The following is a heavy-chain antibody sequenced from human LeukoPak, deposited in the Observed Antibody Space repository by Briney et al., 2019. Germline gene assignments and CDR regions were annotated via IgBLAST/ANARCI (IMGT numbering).Heavy chain of an antibody. D-gene: IGHD3-9*01. J-gene: IGHJ6*02. CDR3: ARVANITTFGMDV. V-gene: IGHV3-33*01. Sequence: GGSLRLSCAASAFTFSSFGMHWVRQAPGKGLEWVAVVWYDGSKKYYADSVKGRFTISRDNSKNTLYLQMNSLRAEDTAVYYCARVANITTFGMDVWGQGTTVTVSS. CDR2: VWYDGSKK. CDR1: AFTFSSFG.